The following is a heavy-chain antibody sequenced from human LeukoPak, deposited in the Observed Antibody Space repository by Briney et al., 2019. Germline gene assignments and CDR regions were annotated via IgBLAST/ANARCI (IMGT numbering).Heavy chain of an antibody. CDR1: GYSISSGYY. CDR2: IYHSGST. V-gene: IGHV4-38-2*02. D-gene: IGHD6-13*01. CDR3: ARDRPGGSSLDY. Sequence: SETLSLTCTVSGYSISSGYYWGWIRQPPGKGLEWIGSIYHSGSTYYNPSLKSRVTISVDTSKNQFSLKLSSVTAADTAVYYCARDRPGGSSLDYWGQGTLVTVSS. J-gene: IGHJ4*02.